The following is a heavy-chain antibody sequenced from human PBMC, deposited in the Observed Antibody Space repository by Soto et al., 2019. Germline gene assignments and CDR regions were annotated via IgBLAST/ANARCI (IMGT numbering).Heavy chain of an antibody. V-gene: IGHV5-10-1*01. CDR2: IDPSDAFT. Sequence: PGESLKISCQGSGYTFTDHWISWVRQMPGKGLQWVGRIDPSDAFTLYSASFEGHVTLSVDKSSTTAYLQWSSLMASDSGMYYCAREDDPQYSHSMWGQGKMVTVSS. CDR1: GYTFTDHW. D-gene: IGHD2-15*01. CDR3: AREDDPQYSHSM. J-gene: IGHJ3*02.